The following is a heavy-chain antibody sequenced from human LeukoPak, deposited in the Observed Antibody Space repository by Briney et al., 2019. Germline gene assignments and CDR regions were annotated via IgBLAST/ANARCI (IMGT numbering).Heavy chain of an antibody. CDR1: RFTFSGYY. CDR3: ARDSRNANVFDY. J-gene: IGHJ4*02. D-gene: IGHD4/OR15-4a*01. V-gene: IGHV3-11*01. CDR2: ISPSGGTI. Sequence: PGGSLRLSCAASRFTFSGYYMSWIQQAPGTGLEWVSYISPSGGTIYYTDSVMGRFTVSRDNARNSLYLQMNSLRAEDAAVYYCARDSRNANVFDYWGQGILVTVSS.